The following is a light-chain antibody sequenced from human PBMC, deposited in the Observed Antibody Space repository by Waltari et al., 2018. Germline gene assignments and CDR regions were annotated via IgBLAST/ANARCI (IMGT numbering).Light chain of an antibody. J-gene: IGLJ2*01. CDR3: QSYDSSLSVV. CDR1: SSNIGTAYD. CDR2: TNT. V-gene: IGLV1-40*01. Sequence: QFVLTQPPSLSGAPGERVTLSCTGSSSNIGTAYDVHWYQQFPGTAPKLPTYTNTQPPSGVPRRCSASKSGTSASLAITGLQPEDEAEYYCQSYDSSLSVVFGGGTKLTVL.